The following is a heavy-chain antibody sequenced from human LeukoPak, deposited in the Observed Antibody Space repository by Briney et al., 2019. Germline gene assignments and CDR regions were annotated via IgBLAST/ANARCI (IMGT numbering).Heavy chain of an antibody. V-gene: IGHV1-2*02. J-gene: IGHJ5*02. CDR2: INPNSGGT. CDR3: ATAAGTEES. Sequence: GASVKVSCKTSGYTFTGYYMHWVRQAPGQGLEWMGWINPNSGGTNYAQKFQGRVTMTRDTSISTACMELSRLRSDDTAVYYCATAAGTEESWGQGTLVTVSS. CDR1: GYTFTGYY. D-gene: IGHD6-13*01.